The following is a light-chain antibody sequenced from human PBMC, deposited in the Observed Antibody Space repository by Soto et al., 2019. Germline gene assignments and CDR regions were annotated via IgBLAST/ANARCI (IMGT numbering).Light chain of an antibody. V-gene: IGLV1-44*01. J-gene: IGLJ1*01. CDR1: SSKIGSNT. Sequence: QSVLTQPTSASETPGQRVTISCSGSSSKIGSNTVNYYQQLPGTAPKFLIYRSNQWPSGVPDRLSGPKSGTSASLAISGLQSEEEADYNCAAQDDSLNAQGVFGTGTKLTVL. CDR3: AAQDDSLNAQGV. CDR2: RSN.